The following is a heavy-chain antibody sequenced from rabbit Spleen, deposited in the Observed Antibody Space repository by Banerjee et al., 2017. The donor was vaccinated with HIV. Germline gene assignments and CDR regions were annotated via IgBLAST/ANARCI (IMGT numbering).Heavy chain of an antibody. CDR2: IDTGSSGFT. V-gene: IGHV1S40*01. Sequence: QSLEESGGDLVKPGASLTLACTASGFSFSSNYRVGWVRQAPGKGLEWIACIDTGSSGFTYFATWAQGRFTCSKTSSTTVTLQMTRLTAADTATYFCARDTSSSFSSYGMDLRGQGTLAPS. CDR3: ARDTSSSFSSYGMDL. J-gene: IGHJ6*01. D-gene: IGHD1-1*01. CDR1: GFSFSSNYR.